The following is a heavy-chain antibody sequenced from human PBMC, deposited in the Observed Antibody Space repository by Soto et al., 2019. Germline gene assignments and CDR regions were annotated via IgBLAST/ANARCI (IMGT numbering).Heavy chain of an antibody. CDR2: ISSSGDTT. CDR3: AKSYCFSTSCYISSDC. CDR1: GFTFSNYA. J-gene: IGHJ4*02. V-gene: IGHV3-23*01. Sequence: GGSLRLSCTTSGFTFSNYAITWVRQAPGQGLEWVSGISSSGDTTFYADSVKGRFTISRDNSKNTLSLQMNSLRAEDTAVYYCAKSYCFSTSCYISSDCWGQGAPVTVSS. D-gene: IGHD2-2*02.